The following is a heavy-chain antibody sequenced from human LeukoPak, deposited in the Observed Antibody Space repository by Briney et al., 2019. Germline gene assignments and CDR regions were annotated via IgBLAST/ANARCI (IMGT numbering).Heavy chain of an antibody. D-gene: IGHD2-2*01. CDR2: INHSGST. Sequence: SETLSLTCAVYGGSFSGYYWSWIRQPPGKGLEWIGEINHSGSTYYNPSLKSRVTMSLDTSKNQFSLKVTSVTAADTAVYYCARTQGYCSGASCYFWFDPWGQGTLVTVSS. J-gene: IGHJ5*02. CDR3: ARTQGYCSGASCYFWFDP. V-gene: IGHV4-34*01. CDR1: GGSFSGYY.